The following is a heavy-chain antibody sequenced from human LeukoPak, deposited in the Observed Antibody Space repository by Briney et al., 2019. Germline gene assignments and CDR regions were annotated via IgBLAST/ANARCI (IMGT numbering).Heavy chain of an antibody. D-gene: IGHD2-15*01. CDR3: ARRGGGNSGGFYFDY. CDR2: IYPGDSDT. J-gene: IGHJ4*02. Sequence: GESLKISCKPSVFSFTNYWIAWVRQTPEKGLEWMGIIYPGDSDTRYNPSFQGQVTISADKSIKTAYLQWSSLKASDTAMYYCARRGGGNSGGFYFDYWGQGSMVTVSS. CDR1: VFSFTNYW. V-gene: IGHV5-51*01.